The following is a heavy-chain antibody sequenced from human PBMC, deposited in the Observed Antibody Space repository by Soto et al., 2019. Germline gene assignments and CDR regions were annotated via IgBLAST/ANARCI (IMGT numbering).Heavy chain of an antibody. CDR2: VYSGGNT. Sequence: GGSLRLSCAASGFSVSNTYMSWVRQAPGKGLEWVSVVYSGGNTYFADSVKGRFIISRDNLKNTLHLQMNSLRAEDTAMYYCARGRYSGTWCLDSWGQGTLVTVSS. CDR3: ARGRYSGTWCLDS. D-gene: IGHD6-13*01. J-gene: IGHJ4*02. CDR1: GFSVSNTY. V-gene: IGHV3-66*01.